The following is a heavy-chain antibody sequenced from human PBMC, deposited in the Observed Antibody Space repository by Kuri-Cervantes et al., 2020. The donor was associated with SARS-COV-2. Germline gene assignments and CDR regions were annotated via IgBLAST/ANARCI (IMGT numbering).Heavy chain of an antibody. CDR3: AKDRKQIAAAGLDY. D-gene: IGHD6-13*01. Sequence: LSLTCAASGFTFSSYGMHWVRQAPGKGLEWVAFIRYDGSNKYYADSVKGRFTISRDNSKNTLYPQMNSLRAEDTAVYYCAKDRKQIAAAGLDYWGQGTLVTVSS. J-gene: IGHJ4*02. CDR1: GFTFSSYG. CDR2: IRYDGSNK. V-gene: IGHV3-30*02.